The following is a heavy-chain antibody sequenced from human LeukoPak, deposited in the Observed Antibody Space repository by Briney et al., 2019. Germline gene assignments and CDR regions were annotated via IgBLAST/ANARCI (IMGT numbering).Heavy chain of an antibody. V-gene: IGHV3-7*03. D-gene: IGHD4-17*01. CDR1: GFTFSNYW. CDR2: IKQDGSEE. CDR3: ARGVTTVTY. Sequence: PGGSLRLSCAASGFTFSNYWMSWVRQAPGKGLEWVAKIKQDGSEEYYVDSVKGRFTISRDNAKNSLFLQMNSLRVEDTAIYYCARGVTTVTYWGQGTLVTVSS. J-gene: IGHJ4*02.